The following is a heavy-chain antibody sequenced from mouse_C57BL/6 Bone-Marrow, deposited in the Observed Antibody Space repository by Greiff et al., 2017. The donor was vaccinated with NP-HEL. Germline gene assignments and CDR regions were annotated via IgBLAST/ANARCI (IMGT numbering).Heavy chain of an antibody. Sequence: VQLQQSGAELARPGASVKLSCKASGYTFTSYGISWVKQRTGQGLEWIGEIYPRSGNTYYNEKFKGKATLTADKSSSTAYMELRSLTSEVSAVYFCAKLGVYYLDDWGKGTTLTVSS. D-gene: IGHD4-1*01. J-gene: IGHJ2*01. CDR2: IYPRSGNT. CDR1: GYTFTSYG. CDR3: AKLGVYYLDD. V-gene: IGHV1-81*01.